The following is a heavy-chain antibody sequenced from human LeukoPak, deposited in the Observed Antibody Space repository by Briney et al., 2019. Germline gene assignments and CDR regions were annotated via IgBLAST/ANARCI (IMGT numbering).Heavy chain of an antibody. D-gene: IGHD6-19*01. CDR1: GYTFTSYG. Sequence: ASVKVSCKASGYTFTSYGMSWVRQAPGQGLEWMGWISAYNGNTNYAQKLQGRVTMTTDTSTSTAYMELRSLRSDDTAVYYCARTTSIAVAAHFDYWGQGTLVTVSS. V-gene: IGHV1-18*01. J-gene: IGHJ4*02. CDR2: ISAYNGNT. CDR3: ARTTSIAVAAHFDY.